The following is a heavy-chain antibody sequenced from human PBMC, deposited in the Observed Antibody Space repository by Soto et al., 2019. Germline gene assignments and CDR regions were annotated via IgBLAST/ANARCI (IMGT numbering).Heavy chain of an antibody. CDR1: GFTFSSYE. J-gene: IGHJ3*02. Sequence: QPGGSLRLSCAASGFTFSSYEMNWVRQAPGKGLEWVSYISSSGSTIYYADSVKGRFTISRDNAKNSLYLQMNSLRAEDTAVYYCASYWRHTMVRGVITHDAFDIWGQGTMVTVSS. D-gene: IGHD3-10*01. V-gene: IGHV3-48*03. CDR3: ASYWRHTMVRGVITHDAFDI. CDR2: ISSSGSTI.